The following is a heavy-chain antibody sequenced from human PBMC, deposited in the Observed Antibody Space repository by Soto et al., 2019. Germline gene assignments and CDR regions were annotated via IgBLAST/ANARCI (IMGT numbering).Heavy chain of an antibody. D-gene: IGHD6-19*01. CDR3: ARDSLGISVLGTGRSKNNWFDP. J-gene: IGHJ5*02. CDR2: INHSGRT. CDR1: GGSFSGYY. Sequence: QVQLQQWGAGLLKPSETLSLTCAVYGGSFSGYYWSWIRQPPGKGLEWIGEINHSGRTNYNPSLKSRVTIPIDTSKNLFSLKRSSVTAAETAIYYCARDSLGISVLGTGRSKNNWFDPWGQGTLVTVSS. V-gene: IGHV4-34*01.